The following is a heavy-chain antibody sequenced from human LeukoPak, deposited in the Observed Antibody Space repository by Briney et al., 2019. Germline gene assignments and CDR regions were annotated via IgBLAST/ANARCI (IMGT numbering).Heavy chain of an antibody. V-gene: IGHV3-33*08. CDR3: TRDTEYSSGWYYFDY. CDR2: IWYDGTNR. D-gene: IGHD6-19*01. J-gene: IGHJ4*02. Sequence: PGGSLRLSCADSGFTVSSNYMRWVRQAPGKGLEWVAVIWYDGTNRYYADSVKGRFTISRDNSKNTLYLQMNSLRAEDTAVYYCTRDTEYSSGWYYFDYWGQGTLVTVSS. CDR1: GFTVSSNY.